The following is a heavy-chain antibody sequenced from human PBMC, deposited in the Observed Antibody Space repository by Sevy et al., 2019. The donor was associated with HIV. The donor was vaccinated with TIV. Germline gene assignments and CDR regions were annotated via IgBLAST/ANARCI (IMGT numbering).Heavy chain of an antibody. J-gene: IGHJ3*02. CDR3: AKGLGMVQGALLSDDI. CDR1: GFIFSNYG. CDR2: IRYDGSSK. D-gene: IGHD3-10*01. Sequence: GGSLRLSCAASGFIFSNYGMHWVRQAPGKGLERVAFIRYDGSSKYYVESVKGGLTTSRDNFKKTLFLQMNSLRAEDTAVYYCAKGLGMVQGALLSDDIWGQGTMVTVSS. V-gene: IGHV3-30*02.